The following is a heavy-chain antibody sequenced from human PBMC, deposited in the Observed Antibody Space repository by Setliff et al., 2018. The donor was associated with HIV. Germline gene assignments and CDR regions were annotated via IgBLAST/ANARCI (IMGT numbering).Heavy chain of an antibody. D-gene: IGHD1-7*01. Sequence: SLRLSCAASGFTFSNAWMSWVRQAPGKGLEWVGRIKSKTDGGTTDYAAPVKGRFTISRDDSKNTLYLQMNSLKTEDTAVYYCTTPPTLTGTTASIDYWGQGTLVTVSS. CDR2: IKSKTDGGTT. CDR1: GFTFSNAW. J-gene: IGHJ4*02. CDR3: TTPPTLTGTTASIDY. V-gene: IGHV3-15*01.